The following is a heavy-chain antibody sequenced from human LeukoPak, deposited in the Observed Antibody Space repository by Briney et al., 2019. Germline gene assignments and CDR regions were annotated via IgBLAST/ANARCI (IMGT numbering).Heavy chain of an antibody. J-gene: IGHJ4*02. CDR3: IHYGSGSYSTDY. CDR2: IKSKANGETT. CDR1: GFTFSNAW. V-gene: IGHV3-15*01. Sequence: PGGSLRLSCAASGFTFSNAWMSWVRQAPGKGLEWVGRIKSKANGETTDYAAPVKGRFTISRDDSKNTLYLQMNSLKTEDTAVYYCIHYGSGSYSTDYWGQGTLVTVSS. D-gene: IGHD3-10*01.